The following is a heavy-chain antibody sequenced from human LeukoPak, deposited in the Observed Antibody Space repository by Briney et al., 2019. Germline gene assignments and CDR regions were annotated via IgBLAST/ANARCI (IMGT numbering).Heavy chain of an antibody. CDR2: ISSSGSTI. J-gene: IGHJ6*03. V-gene: IGHV3-11*04. D-gene: IGHD3-10*01. CDR1: GFAFSDYY. CDR3: ARGPRTGDYYYYYYYMDV. Sequence: GGSLRLSCAASGFAFSDYYMSWIRQAPGKGLEWVSYISSSGSTIYYADSVKGRFTISRDNAKNSLYLQMNSLRAEDTAVYYCARGPRTGDYYYYYYYMDVWGKGTTVTVSS.